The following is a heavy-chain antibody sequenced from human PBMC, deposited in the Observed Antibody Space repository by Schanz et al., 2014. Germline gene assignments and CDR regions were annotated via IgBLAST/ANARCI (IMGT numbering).Heavy chain of an antibody. Sequence: QVQLVESGGGVVQPGRSLRLSCAASGFTFSNYAMHWVRQAPGKGLEWVATLSYDGRKKYDAGSVKGRFAISRDNSKNTLYLQMNSLRPEDTAVYYCARDRVYSGYEGFDFWGQGTLVTVSS. D-gene: IGHD5-12*01. CDR2: LSYDGRKK. V-gene: IGHV3-30*09. CDR1: GFTFSNYA. CDR3: ARDRVYSGYEGFDF. J-gene: IGHJ4*02.